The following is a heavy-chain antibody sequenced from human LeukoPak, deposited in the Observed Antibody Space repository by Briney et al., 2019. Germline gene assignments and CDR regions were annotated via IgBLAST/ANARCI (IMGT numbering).Heavy chain of an antibody. Sequence: SETLSLTCLVSGGFINSTYYNWGWIPPPPGKGLEWIGDVSYGGNTYYSPSLKSRVTVSVDTSKNQFSLRLSSVTAADTAVYFCAKRGLLWYGEVLHARYFDYWGQGALVTVSS. CDR3: AKRGLLWYGEVLHARYFDY. J-gene: IGHJ4*02. D-gene: IGHD3-10*01. CDR1: GGFINSTYYN. V-gene: IGHV4-39*01. CDR2: VSYGGNT.